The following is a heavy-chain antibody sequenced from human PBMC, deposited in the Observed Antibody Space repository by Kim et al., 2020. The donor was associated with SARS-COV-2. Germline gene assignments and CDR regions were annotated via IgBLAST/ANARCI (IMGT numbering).Heavy chain of an antibody. D-gene: IGHD6-13*01. J-gene: IGHJ4*02. CDR3: AREGLLPIATVSPHYFFDY. CDR1: GITFSTYG. CDR2: IWYDGSNE. Sequence: GGSLRLSCAASGITFSTYGMHWVRQSPGKGLEWVVSIWYDGSNEDYADSVKGRFTISRDNSKHTLYLQMSSLRAEDAAVYYCAREGLLPIATVSPHYFFDYWGQGTLVTVSS. V-gene: IGHV3-33*01.